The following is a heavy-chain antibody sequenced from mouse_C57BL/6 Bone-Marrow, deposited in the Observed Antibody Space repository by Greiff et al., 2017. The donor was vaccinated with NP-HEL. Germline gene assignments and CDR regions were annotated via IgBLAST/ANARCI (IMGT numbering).Heavy chain of an antibody. CDR2: IYYSGTI. CDR3: ARDSSRYYFDY. V-gene: IGHV3-5*01. D-gene: IGHD3-2*02. J-gene: IGHJ2*01. CDR1: GISITTGNYR. Sequence: EVKLVESGPGLVKPSQTVFLTCTVTGISITTGNYRWSWIRQFPGNKLEWIGYIYYSGTITYNPSLTTRTTITSDTPKNQFFLEMNSLTAEDTATDYCARDSSRYYFDYWGQGTTLTVSS.